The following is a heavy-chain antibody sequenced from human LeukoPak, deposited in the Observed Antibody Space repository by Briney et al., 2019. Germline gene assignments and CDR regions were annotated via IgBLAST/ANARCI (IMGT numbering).Heavy chain of an antibody. D-gene: IGHD6-6*01. Sequence: GASVKVSCKASGYTFTSYGISWVRQAPGQGLEWMGWISAYNGNTNYAQKLQGRVTMTTDTSTSTAYMELRSLRSDDTAVYYCARGGAYSSSSKYYYYYMDVWGKGTTVTVSS. CDR1: GYTFTSYG. V-gene: IGHV1-18*01. CDR2: ISAYNGNT. CDR3: ARGGAYSSSSKYYYYYMDV. J-gene: IGHJ6*03.